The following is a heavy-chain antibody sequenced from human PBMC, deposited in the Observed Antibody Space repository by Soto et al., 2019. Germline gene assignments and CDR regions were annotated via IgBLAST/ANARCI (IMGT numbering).Heavy chain of an antibody. Sequence: QVQLVESGGGVVQPGRSLRLSCAASGFTFSRHTMHWVRQAPGKGLEWVAAISDDGSNTYYADSVKGRFTISRDNSKNTLYLQMTSLSTEDTAVHYCAREVYYGFWSGFNTHPYYFDDWGQGTLVTVSS. V-gene: IGHV3-30-3*01. D-gene: IGHD3-3*01. CDR2: ISDDGSNT. CDR3: AREVYYGFWSGFNTHPYYFDD. CDR1: GFTFSRHT. J-gene: IGHJ4*02.